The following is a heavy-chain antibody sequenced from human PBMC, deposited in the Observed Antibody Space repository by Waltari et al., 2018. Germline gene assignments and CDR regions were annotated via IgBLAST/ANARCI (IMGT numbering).Heavy chain of an antibody. CDR2: ISYDGSNK. CDR3: AGGPEMATMLFDY. CDR1: GFPFSTYG. V-gene: IGHV3-30*03. J-gene: IGHJ4*02. Sequence: VQLVESGGGVVQPGRSLSLSCAASGFPFSTYGMHWVRQAPGKGLEWVTVISYDGSNKYYADSVKGRFTISRDNSKNTLYLQMNSLRAEDTAVYYCAGGPEMATMLFDYWGQGTLVTVSS. D-gene: IGHD5-12*01.